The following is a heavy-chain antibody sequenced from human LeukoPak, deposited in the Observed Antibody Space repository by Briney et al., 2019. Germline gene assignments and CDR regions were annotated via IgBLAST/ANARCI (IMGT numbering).Heavy chain of an antibody. CDR2: IYSGGST. CDR3: ANTDRTFAFDI. CDR1: GFTVSSNY. J-gene: IGHJ3*02. V-gene: IGHV3-66*01. Sequence: GGSLRLSCAASGFTVSSNYMSWVRQAPGKGLEWVSVIYSGGSTYYADSVKGRFTISRDNSKNTLYLHMNSLRAEETAVYYFANTDRTFAFDIWGQGTMVTVSS. D-gene: IGHD2-2*02.